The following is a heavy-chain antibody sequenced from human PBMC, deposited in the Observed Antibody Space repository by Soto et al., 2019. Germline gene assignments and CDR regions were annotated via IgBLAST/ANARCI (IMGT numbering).Heavy chain of an antibody. CDR1: GGSISSSSYY. CDR3: AKERVGPDWYFDL. Sequence: PSETLSLTCTVSGGSISSSSYYWGWIRQPPGKGLEWIGSIYYSGSTYYNPSLKSRVTISVDTSKNQFSLKLSSVTAADTAVYYCAKERVGPDWYFDLWGRGTLVT. J-gene: IGHJ2*01. V-gene: IGHV4-39*02. CDR2: IYYSGST.